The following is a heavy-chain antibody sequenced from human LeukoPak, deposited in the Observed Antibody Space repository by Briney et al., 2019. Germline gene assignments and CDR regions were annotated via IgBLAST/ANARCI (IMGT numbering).Heavy chain of an antibody. CDR3: ARVRHTVDLPLNFDY. D-gene: IGHD4-23*01. V-gene: IGHV4-31*03. CDR2: IYYSGST. J-gene: IGHJ4*02. CDR1: GGSISSGSHF. Sequence: SQTLSLTCTVSGGSISSGSHFWSWIRQHPGKGLEWIGYIYYSGSTYYNPSLKSRVTISVDTSKNHFSLKLSSVTAADTAVYYCARVRHTVDLPLNFDYWGQGTLVTVSS.